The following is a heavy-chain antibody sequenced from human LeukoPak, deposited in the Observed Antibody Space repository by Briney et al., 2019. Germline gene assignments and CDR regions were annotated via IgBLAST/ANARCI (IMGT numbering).Heavy chain of an antibody. CDR1: GFTFSSYG. J-gene: IGHJ4*02. Sequence: GGTLRLSCAASGFTFSSYGMSWVRQAPGKGLEWVSAISGSGGSTYYADSVKGRFTISRDNSKNTLYLQMSSLRAEGTAIYYCARYCGGGNCYGGFDFWGQGTLVTVSS. CDR2: ISGSGGST. CDR3: ARYCGGGNCYGGFDF. D-gene: IGHD2-15*01. V-gene: IGHV3-23*01.